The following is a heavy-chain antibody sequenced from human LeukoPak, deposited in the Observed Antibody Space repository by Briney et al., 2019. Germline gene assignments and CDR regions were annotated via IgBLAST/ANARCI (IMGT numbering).Heavy chain of an antibody. D-gene: IGHD3-3*01. Sequence: GGSLRLSCAASGFTFRSYWMTWVRRAPGKGLEWVANINQDGSKTYYMDSLKGRFTVSRDNAQNSLYLQMNSLRAEDTAVYYCARGGPRQGRLGSVYHPFAFWGQGPLVS. CDR1: GFTFRSYW. CDR2: INQDGSKT. V-gene: IGHV3-7*01. CDR3: ARGGPRQGRLGSVYHPFAF. J-gene: IGHJ4*02.